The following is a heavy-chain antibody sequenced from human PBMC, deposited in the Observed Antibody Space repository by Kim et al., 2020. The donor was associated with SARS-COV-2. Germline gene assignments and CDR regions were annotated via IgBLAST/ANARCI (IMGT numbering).Heavy chain of an antibody. D-gene: IGHD3-10*01. CDR3: AAEDYYGSGSYSDYYYGMDV. CDR1: GFTFTSSA. J-gene: IGHJ6*02. CDR2: IVVGSGNT. Sequence: SVKVSCKASGFTFTSSAVQWVRQARGQRLEWIGWIVVGSGNTNYAQKFQERVTITRDMSTSTAYMELSSLRSEDTAVYYCAAEDYYGSGSYSDYYYGMDVWGQGTTVTVSS. V-gene: IGHV1-58*01.